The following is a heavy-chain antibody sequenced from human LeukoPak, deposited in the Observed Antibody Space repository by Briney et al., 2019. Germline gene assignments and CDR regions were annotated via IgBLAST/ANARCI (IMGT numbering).Heavy chain of an antibody. V-gene: IGHV3-30*04. CDR3: AKGGTAWARNGYYYMDV. D-gene: IGHD1-1*01. CDR1: GFTFSSYA. CDR2: ISYDGSNK. Sequence: GGSLRLSCAASGFTFSSYAMHWVRQAPGKGLEWVAVISYDGSNKYYADSVKGRFTISRDNSKNTLYLQMNSLRADDTAVYYCAKGGTAWARNGYYYMDVWGKGTTVTISS. J-gene: IGHJ6*03.